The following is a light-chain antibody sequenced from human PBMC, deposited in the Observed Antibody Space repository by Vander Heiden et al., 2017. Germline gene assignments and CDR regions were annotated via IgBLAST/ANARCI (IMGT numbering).Light chain of an antibody. J-gene: IGKJ4*01. Sequence: SQSVSSSYLAWYQQKPGQAPRLLIYGASSRATGIPDRFSGSGSGTDFTLTISRLEPEDFAVYYCQQLTAFGGRTKVEIK. CDR3: QQLTA. CDR2: GAS. CDR1: QSVSSSY. V-gene: IGKV3-20*01.